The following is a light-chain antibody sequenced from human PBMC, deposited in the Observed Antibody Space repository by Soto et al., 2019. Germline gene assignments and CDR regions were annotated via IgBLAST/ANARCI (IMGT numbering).Light chain of an antibody. V-gene: IGKV1-39*01. CDR3: QQGSRTLT. CDR1: QSIDRY. CDR2: GAS. Sequence: DIQMTQSPSSLPASVGDRVTITCRASQSIDRYLNWYQQKPVTGPKLLISGASSLRSGVPSRFSGSGSGTDFTLTINSLQPEDFATYYCQQGSRTLTFGGGTKVDIK. J-gene: IGKJ4*01.